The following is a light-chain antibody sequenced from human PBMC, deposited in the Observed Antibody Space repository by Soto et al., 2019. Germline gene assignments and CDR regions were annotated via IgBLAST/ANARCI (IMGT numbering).Light chain of an antibody. CDR3: QTYDSSLSGLFV. Sequence: QSVLTQPPSVSGAPWQRVTISCTGSSSNIGAGYDVHWYQQLPGTAPKLLIFGNGNRPSGVPDRFSGSKSDTSASLAITGLQAEDEADYYCQTYDSSLSGLFVFGTGTKVTVL. J-gene: IGLJ1*01. CDR2: GNG. V-gene: IGLV1-40*01. CDR1: SSNIGAGYD.